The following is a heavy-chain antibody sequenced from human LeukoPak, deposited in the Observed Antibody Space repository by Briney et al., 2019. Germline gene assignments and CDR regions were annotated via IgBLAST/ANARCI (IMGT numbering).Heavy chain of an antibody. CDR1: GFTFSSYS. CDR2: ISSSSYI. D-gene: IGHD4-17*01. J-gene: IGHJ3*02. CDR3: AKVYGDYGLYDAFDI. Sequence: GGSLRLSCAASGFTFSSYSMNWVRQAPGKGLEWVSSISSSSYIYYADSVKGRFTISRDNAKNSLYLQMNSLRAEDTAVYYCAKVYGDYGLYDAFDIWGQGTMVTVSS. V-gene: IGHV3-21*04.